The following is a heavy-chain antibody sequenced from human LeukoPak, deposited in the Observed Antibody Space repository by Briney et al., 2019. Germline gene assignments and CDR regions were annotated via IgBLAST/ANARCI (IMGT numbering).Heavy chain of an antibody. CDR3: ARDFTGPYDILTDYNGMDV. CDR2: ISGSSGTI. V-gene: IGHV3-48*02. D-gene: IGHD3-9*01. Sequence: GGSLRLSCAASGFTFSSYSMNWVRQAPGKGLEWVSYISGSSGTIYYADSVRGRFTISRDKAKNSLYLQMNSLRDEDTAVYYCARDFTGPYDILTDYNGMDVWGQGTTVTVSS. CDR1: GFTFSSYS. J-gene: IGHJ6*02.